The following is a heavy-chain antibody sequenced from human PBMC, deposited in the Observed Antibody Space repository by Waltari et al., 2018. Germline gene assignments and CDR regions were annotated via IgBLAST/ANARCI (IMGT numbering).Heavy chain of an antibody. CDR3: ATDRAGATHGMDV. Sequence: QVQLVQSGAEVKKPGASVKVSCKVSGYTLTELSMHWVRQAPGKGLEWMGGFDPEDEEQIYAQKFQGRVTMTDDTSTDTAYMELSGLRSEDTAVYYCATDRAGATHGMDVWGQGTTVTVSS. J-gene: IGHJ6*02. CDR2: FDPEDEEQ. D-gene: IGHD1-26*01. CDR1: GYTLTELS. V-gene: IGHV1-24*01.